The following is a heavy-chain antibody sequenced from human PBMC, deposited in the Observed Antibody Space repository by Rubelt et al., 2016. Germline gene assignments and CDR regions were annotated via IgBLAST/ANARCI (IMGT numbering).Heavy chain of an antibody. CDR1: GGSFSGYY. Sequence: QVQLQQWGAGLLKPSETLSLTCAVYGGSFSGYYWSWIRQPPGKGLEWIGEINHSGSTNYNPSLKIRVTISVDTSKKQFSLKLSSVTAADTAVYYCAREGDCSGGSCYSVDYWGQGTLVTVSS. D-gene: IGHD2-15*01. V-gene: IGHV4-34*01. CDR2: INHSGST. J-gene: IGHJ4*02. CDR3: AREGDCSGGSCYSVDY.